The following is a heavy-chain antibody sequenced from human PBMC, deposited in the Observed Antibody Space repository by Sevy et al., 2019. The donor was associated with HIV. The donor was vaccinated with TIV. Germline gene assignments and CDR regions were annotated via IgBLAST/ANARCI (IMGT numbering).Heavy chain of an antibody. D-gene: IGHD3-16*01. J-gene: IGHJ4*02. CDR1: GFIVSSYY. Sequence: GGSLRLSCAASGFIVSSYYMSWVRQAPGKGLEWVSVIYSDGNTYYAESVKGRFTISRDNPKNTLYLQMNRLRSGDTAVYYCTKGGSGSSGPGHWGRGTLVTVSS. CDR3: TKGGSGSSGPGH. CDR2: IYSDGNT. V-gene: IGHV3-53*01.